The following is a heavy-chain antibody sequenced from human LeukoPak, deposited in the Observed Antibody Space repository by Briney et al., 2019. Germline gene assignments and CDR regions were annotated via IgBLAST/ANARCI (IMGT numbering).Heavy chain of an antibody. J-gene: IGHJ3*02. CDR2: INPNSGGT. D-gene: IGHD3-22*01. V-gene: IGHV1-2*02. CDR3: ARDIYYYDSSGYYGAFDI. CDR1: GYTFTGYH. Sequence: ASVKVSCKASGYTFTGYHMHWVRQAPGQGLEWMGWINPNSGGTNYAQKFQGRVTMTRDTSISTAYMELSRLRSDDTAVYYCARDIYYYDSSGYYGAFDIWGQGTMVTVSS.